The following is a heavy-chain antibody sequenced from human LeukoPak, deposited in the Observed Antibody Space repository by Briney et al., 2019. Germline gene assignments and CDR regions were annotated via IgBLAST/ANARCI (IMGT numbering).Heavy chain of an antibody. D-gene: IGHD3-10*01. CDR1: GGSISSSSYY. CDR2: INHSGST. CDR3: ARVRSTDYYYGSGSYYNWFDP. J-gene: IGHJ5*02. Sequence: SETLSLTCTVSGGSISSSSYYWGWIRQPPGKGLEWIGEINHSGSTNYNPSLKSRVTISVDTSKNQFSLKLSSVTAADTAVYYCARVRSTDYYYGSGSYYNWFDPWGQGTLVTVSS. V-gene: IGHV4-39*07.